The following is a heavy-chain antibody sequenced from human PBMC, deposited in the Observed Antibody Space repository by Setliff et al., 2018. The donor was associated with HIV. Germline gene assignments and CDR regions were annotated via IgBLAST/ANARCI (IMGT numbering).Heavy chain of an antibody. Sequence: ASVKVSCKASGYTFTSYGISWVRQAPGQGLEWMGWISAYNGNTNYAQKLQGRVTMTTDTYTSTAYMELRSLRSDDTAVYYCARDVDYTDAFDIWGQGTMVTVSS. V-gene: IGHV1-18*01. J-gene: IGHJ3*02. CDR2: ISAYNGNT. CDR1: GYTFTSYG. CDR3: ARDVDYTDAFDI. D-gene: IGHD4-4*01.